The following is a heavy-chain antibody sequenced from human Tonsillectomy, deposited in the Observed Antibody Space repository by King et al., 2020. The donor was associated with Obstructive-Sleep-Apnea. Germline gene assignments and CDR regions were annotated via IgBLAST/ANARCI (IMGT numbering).Heavy chain of an antibody. V-gene: IGHV3-30*04. CDR3: ATDSDYGDPNS. Sequence: VQLVESGGGVVQPGRSLRLSCAASGFTFSSYAMHWVRQAPGKGLEWVAVISYDGSNKYYADSVKGRFTISRDNSKNTLYLQMNSLRAEDTAVYYCATDSDYGDPNSWGQGTLVTVSS. J-gene: IGHJ4*02. D-gene: IGHD4-17*01. CDR1: GFTFSSYA. CDR2: ISYDGSNK.